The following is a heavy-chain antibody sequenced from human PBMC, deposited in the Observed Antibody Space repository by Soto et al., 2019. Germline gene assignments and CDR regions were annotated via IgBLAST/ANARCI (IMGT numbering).Heavy chain of an antibody. CDR2: INNAGTT. Sequence: GGSLRLSCAASGFDASVNFMTWVRQAPGKGLEWVSAINNAGTTFYADSVKGRFTISRDDSKNTLFLQMNSLRVEDTAMYYCVRENYYYGMDVWGQGTAVTVSS. CDR3: VRENYYYGMDV. V-gene: IGHV3-66*01. CDR1: GFDASVNF. J-gene: IGHJ6*02.